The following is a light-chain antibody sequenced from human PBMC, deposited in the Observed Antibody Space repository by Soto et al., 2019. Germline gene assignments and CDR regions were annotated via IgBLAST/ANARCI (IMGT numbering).Light chain of an antibody. Sequence: DIVFTHSPGPLSLSPGERATLSCRASQSVSSNHLAWYQQKPGQAPRLLIYGGSSRATGIPVRFSGSGSETDFTLTITRLEPEDFAVYYCQQYSSSRTFGQGTKVDIK. V-gene: IGKV3-20*01. CDR1: QSVSSNH. CDR3: QQYSSSRT. CDR2: GGS. J-gene: IGKJ1*01.